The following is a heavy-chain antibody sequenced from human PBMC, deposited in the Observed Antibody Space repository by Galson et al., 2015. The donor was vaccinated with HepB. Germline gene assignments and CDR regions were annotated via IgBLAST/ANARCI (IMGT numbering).Heavy chain of an antibody. J-gene: IGHJ4*02. CDR3: ARLSGDYYDSSGYKPDWDY. CDR1: GYSFTSYW. CDR2: IDPSDSYT. V-gene: IGHV5-10-1*01. Sequence: QSGAEVKKPGESLRISCKGSGYSFTSYWISWVRQMPGKGLEWMGRIDPSDSYTNYSPSFQGHVTISADKSISTAYLQWSSLKASDTAMYYCARLSGDYYDSSGYKPDWDYWGQGTLVTVSS. D-gene: IGHD3-22*01.